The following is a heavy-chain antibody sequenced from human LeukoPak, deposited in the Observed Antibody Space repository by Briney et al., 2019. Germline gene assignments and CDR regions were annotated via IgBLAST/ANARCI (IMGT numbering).Heavy chain of an antibody. CDR3: ARVRYDILTGYLDYYYYMDV. D-gene: IGHD3-9*01. CDR1: GYTFTGYY. Sequence: ASVKVSCKASGYTFTGYYMHWVRQAPGQGLEWMGWINPNSGGTNYAQKFQGRVTMTRDTSIRTAYMELSRLRSDDTAVYYCARVRYDILTGYLDYYYYMDVWGKGTTVTISS. CDR2: INPNSGGT. V-gene: IGHV1-2*02. J-gene: IGHJ6*03.